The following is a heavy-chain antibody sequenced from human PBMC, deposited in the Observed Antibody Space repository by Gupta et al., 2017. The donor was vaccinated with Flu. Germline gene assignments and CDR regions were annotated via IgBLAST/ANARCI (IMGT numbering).Heavy chain of an antibody. CDR1: GYSFSNYV. D-gene: IGHD4-23*01. V-gene: IGHV1-69*06. Sequence: QVQLVQSGAEVRKPGSSVKVSCKASGYSFSNYVINWVRQAPGQGLEWMGKIIPIFDTADYSEKFQGRVTITADKSATTAYMELTSLTSEDTAVYYCAKEQGGNSNWLDPWGQGTLVTVSS. CDR2: IIPIFDTA. J-gene: IGHJ5*02. CDR3: AKEQGGNSNWLDP.